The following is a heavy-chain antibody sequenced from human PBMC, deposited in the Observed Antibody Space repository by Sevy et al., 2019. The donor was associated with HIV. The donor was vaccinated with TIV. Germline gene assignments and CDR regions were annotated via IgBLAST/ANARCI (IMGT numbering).Heavy chain of an antibody. CDR1: GFTFSSYA. V-gene: IGHV3-30-3*01. CDR3: ARDTVTYFDY. Sequence: GGSLRLSCAASGFTFSSYAMHWVRQAPGKGLEWVAVISYDGSNKYYADSVKGRFTISRDNSKNTLYLQMNGLRAEDTAVYYCARDTVTYFDYWGQGTLVTVSS. D-gene: IGHD4-17*01. CDR2: ISYDGSNK. J-gene: IGHJ4*02.